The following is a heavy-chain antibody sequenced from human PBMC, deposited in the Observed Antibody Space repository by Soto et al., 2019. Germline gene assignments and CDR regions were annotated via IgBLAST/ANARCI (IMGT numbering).Heavy chain of an antibody. V-gene: IGHV3-33*01. CDR2: IWYDGSNK. J-gene: IGHJ4*02. D-gene: IGHD3-22*01. CDR3: ARDSSAPYYYDSSALDY. Sequence: PGGSLRVSCAASGFTFSSYGMHWGRQAPCKGLEWVAVIWYDGSNKYYADSAKGRFTISRDNSKNTLHLQMNSLRAEDTAVYYCARDSSAPYYYDSSALDYWGQGTLVTVSS. CDR1: GFTFSSYG.